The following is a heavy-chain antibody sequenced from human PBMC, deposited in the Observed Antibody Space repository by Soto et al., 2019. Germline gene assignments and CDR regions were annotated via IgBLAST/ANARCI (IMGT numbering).Heavy chain of an antibody. V-gene: IGHV3-23*01. J-gene: IGHJ4*02. Sequence: EVQLLESGGGLVQPGGSLRLSCAASGFTFSSFAMSWVRQAPGKGLEWLAAITFRGDYTYNADSVKGRFTLSRDNSRNRLDLEMNSLQVEDTALYYCAKLGTMGGFDSWGQGTLLTVSS. D-gene: IGHD3-10*01. CDR2: ITFRGDYT. CDR1: GFTFSSFA. CDR3: AKLGTMGGFDS.